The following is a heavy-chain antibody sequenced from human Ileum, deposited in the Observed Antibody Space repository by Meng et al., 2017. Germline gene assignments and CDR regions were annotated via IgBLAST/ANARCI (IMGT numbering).Heavy chain of an antibody. CDR3: ARSGFDWNDAIDS. V-gene: IGHV3-66*02. J-gene: IGHJ5*01. CDR2: IYRGGST. Sequence: QLVESGGCLGQVGGYLRLSGPASGVSVSSDYINWVRQAPGKGLEWVSVIYRGGSTYYADSVNGRFTVSRDNSKNTLFLQMNSLRVEDTAVYYCARSGFDWNDAIDSWGQGTLVTVSS. D-gene: IGHD1-1*01. CDR1: GVSVSSDY.